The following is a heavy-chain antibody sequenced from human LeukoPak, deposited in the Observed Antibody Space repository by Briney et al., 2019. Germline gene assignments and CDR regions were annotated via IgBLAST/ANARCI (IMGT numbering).Heavy chain of an antibody. CDR2: IYPGDSDT. V-gene: IGHV5-51*01. CDR1: GYTFITDW. D-gene: IGHD6-6*01. J-gene: IGHJ4*02. Sequence: GESLKISCKGSGYTFITDWIAWVRQMPGKGLEWMGIIYPGDSDTRYSPSFQGQVTISADKSISTAYLQWSSLKASDTAMYYCARRPWKYSSPFDYWGQGTLVTVSS. CDR3: ARRPWKYSSPFDY.